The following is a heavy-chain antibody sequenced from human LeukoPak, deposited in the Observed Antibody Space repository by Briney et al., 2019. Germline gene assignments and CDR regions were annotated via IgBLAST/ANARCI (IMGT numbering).Heavy chain of an antibody. D-gene: IGHD1-26*01. V-gene: IGHV3-49*04. CDR2: IRSKAYGGTT. Sequence: PGGSLRLSCTASGFTFGDYAMSWVRQAPGKGLEWVGFIRSKAYGGTTGYAASVKGRFTISRDDSKSIAYLQMNSLKTEDTAVYYCTRDRDSGSYRYRLSWGQGTLVTVSS. CDR3: TRDRDSGSYRYRLS. CDR1: GFTFGDYA. J-gene: IGHJ4*02.